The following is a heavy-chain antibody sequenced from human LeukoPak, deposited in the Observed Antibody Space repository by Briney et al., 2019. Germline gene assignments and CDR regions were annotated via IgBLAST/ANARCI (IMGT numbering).Heavy chain of an antibody. CDR2: ISSSSSTI. Sequence: PGGSLRLSCAASGFTFSSYEMNWVRQAPGKGLEWVSYISSSSSTIYYADSVKGRFTISRDNAKNSLYLQMNSLRAEDTAVYYCASVPITMIVVEDDYWGQGTLVTVSS. V-gene: IGHV3-48*01. CDR3: ASVPITMIVVEDDY. CDR1: GFTFSSYE. D-gene: IGHD3-22*01. J-gene: IGHJ4*02.